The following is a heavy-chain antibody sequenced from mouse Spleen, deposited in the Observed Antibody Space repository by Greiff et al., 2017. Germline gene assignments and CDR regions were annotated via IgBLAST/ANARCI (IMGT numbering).Heavy chain of an antibody. CDR1: GYTFTDYN. J-gene: IGHJ3*01. Sequence: VQLQQSGPEVVKPGASVKIPCKASGYTFTDYNMDWVKQSHGKSLEWIGDINPNNGGTIYNQKFKGKATLTVDKSSSTAYMELRSLTSEDTAVYYCASGTWFAYWGQGTLVTVSA. D-gene: IGHD4-1*01. CDR2: INPNNGGT. CDR3: ASGTWFAY. V-gene: IGHV1-18*01.